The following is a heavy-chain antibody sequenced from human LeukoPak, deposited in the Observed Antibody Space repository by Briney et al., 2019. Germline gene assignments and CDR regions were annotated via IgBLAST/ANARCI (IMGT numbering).Heavy chain of an antibody. J-gene: IGHJ6*04. V-gene: IGHV1-69*01. CDR3: ARPSYCSSTSCQDYYYGMDV. CDR1: GGTFSSYA. CDR2: IIPIFGTA. Sequence: GSSVKVSCKASGGTFSSYAISWVRQAPGQGLEWMGGIIPIFGTANCAQKFQGRVTITADESTSTAYMELSSLRSEDTAVYYCARPSYCSSTSCQDYYYGMDVWGKGTTVTVSS. D-gene: IGHD2-2*01.